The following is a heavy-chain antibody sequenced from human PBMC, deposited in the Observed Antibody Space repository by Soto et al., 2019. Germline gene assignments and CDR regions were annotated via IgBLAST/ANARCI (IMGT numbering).Heavy chain of an antibody. V-gene: IGHV1-2*04. Sequence: ASVKVSCKASGYTFTGYYMHWVRQAPGQGLEWMGWINRNSSGTNYAQKFQGWVTMTRDTSISTAYMELSKLRSDDTAVYYCARVGGYGYDYYFDYWGQGTLVTVSS. D-gene: IGHD5-12*01. CDR3: ARVGGYGYDYYFDY. J-gene: IGHJ4*02. CDR1: GYTFTGYY. CDR2: INRNSSGT.